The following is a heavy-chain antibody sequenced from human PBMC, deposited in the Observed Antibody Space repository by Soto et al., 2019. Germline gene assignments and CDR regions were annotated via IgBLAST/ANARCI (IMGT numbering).Heavy chain of an antibody. V-gene: IGHV4-61*01. CDR1: GGSVSSGSYY. J-gene: IGHJ6*02. CDR3: AREIGRYNWNFGRDYYYGMDV. D-gene: IGHD1-7*01. CDR2: IYYSGST. Sequence: ASETLSLTCTVSGGSVSSGSYYWSWIRQPPGKGLEWIGYIYYSGSTNYNPSLKSRVTISVDTSKNQFSLKLSSVTAADTAVYYCAREIGRYNWNFGRDYYYGMDVWGQGTTVTVSS.